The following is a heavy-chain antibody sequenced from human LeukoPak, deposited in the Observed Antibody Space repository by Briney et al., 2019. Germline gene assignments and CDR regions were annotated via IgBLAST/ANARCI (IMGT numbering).Heavy chain of an antibody. Sequence: ASVKVSCKASGYTFTSYAMHWVRQAPGQGLDWMGWITPSGGTNYPQKFQGRVAITRDTSITTAYMALSRLTSDDTAVYYCARDRYGDGFAHFDYWGQGALVTVSS. V-gene: IGHV1-2*02. CDR1: GYTFTSYA. CDR2: ITPSGGT. D-gene: IGHD5-24*01. J-gene: IGHJ4*02. CDR3: ARDRYGDGFAHFDY.